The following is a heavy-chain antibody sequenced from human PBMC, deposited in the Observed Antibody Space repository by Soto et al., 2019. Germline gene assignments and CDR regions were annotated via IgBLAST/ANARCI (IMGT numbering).Heavy chain of an antibody. CDR1: GGTFSSYA. D-gene: IGHD6-19*01. V-gene: IGHV1-69*05. Sequence: EASVKVSCKASGGTFSSYAISWVRQAPGQGLEWMGGIIPIFGSTTYAQKFQGRVTLTRDTSTNTVNMELSSLRSEDTAVYYCAREKWLVRRNDPFDIWGQGTMVTVSS. CDR3: AREKWLVRRNDPFDI. CDR2: IIPIFGST. J-gene: IGHJ3*02.